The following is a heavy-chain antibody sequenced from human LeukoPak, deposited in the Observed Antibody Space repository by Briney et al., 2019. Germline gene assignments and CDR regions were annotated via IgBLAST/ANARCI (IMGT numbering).Heavy chain of an antibody. D-gene: IGHD5-12*01. CDR2: ISTYNGNT. CDR3: ARASERFYSGYDSEGNWFDP. V-gene: IGHV1-18*01. J-gene: IGHJ5*02. CDR1: GYTFTSYG. Sequence: ASVKVSCKASGYTFTSYGISWVRQAPGQGLEWMGWISTYNGNTNYAQELQGRVTMTTDTSTSTAYMELRSLRSDDTAVYYCARASERFYSGYDSEGNWFDPWGQGTLVTFSS.